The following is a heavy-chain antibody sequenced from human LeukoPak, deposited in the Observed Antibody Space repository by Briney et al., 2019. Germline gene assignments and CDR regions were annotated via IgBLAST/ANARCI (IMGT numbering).Heavy chain of an antibody. V-gene: IGHV3-30-3*01. CDR3: ARNRWADY. D-gene: IGHD5-24*01. CDR2: ISYDGSNN. CDR1: GFTFSSYT. Sequence: PGGSLRLSCAASGFTFSSYTMHWVRQAPGKGLEWVAVISYDGSNNYYADSVKGRFTISRDNSKNTLYLQMNSLRAEDTAVYYCARNRWADYCGQGTLVTVSS. J-gene: IGHJ4*02.